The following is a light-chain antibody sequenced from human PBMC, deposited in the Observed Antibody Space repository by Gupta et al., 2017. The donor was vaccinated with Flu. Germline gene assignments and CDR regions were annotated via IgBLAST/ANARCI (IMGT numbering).Light chain of an antibody. Sequence: DIQLTQSPSFLSASVGDRVTITCRASQDIRSYLAWYQQKPGKAPSLLIYYASTWQTGVPSRFSGSGEGTEVTLTISSRQQEDFATYYCQQLNGYPPITFGQGTRMEIK. J-gene: IGKJ5*01. CDR1: QDIRSY. CDR3: QQLNGYPPIT. V-gene: IGKV1-9*01. CDR2: YAS.